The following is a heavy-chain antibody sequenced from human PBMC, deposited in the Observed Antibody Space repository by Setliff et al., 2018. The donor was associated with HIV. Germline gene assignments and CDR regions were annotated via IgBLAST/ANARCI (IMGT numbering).Heavy chain of an antibody. J-gene: IGHJ4*02. CDR2: TNPGGST. CDR3: AKVGSWGGRGYFDS. D-gene: IGHD2-15*01. V-gene: IGHV4-34*01. Sequence: PSETLSLTCAVYGGSLSGSYLSWIRQTPGKGLEWIGETNPGGSTSYNPSLKSRVTISVDTSRIHFYVNLTSLTAADTAVYYCAKVGSWGGRGYFDSWGQGISVTVSS. CDR1: GGSLSGSY.